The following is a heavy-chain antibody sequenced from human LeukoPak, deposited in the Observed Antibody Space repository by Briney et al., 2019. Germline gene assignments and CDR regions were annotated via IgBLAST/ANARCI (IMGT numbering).Heavy chain of an antibody. V-gene: IGHV6-1*01. CDR3: ARDSSARPSTPPLIIH. Sequence: SQTLSLTCAISGDSVSSISAAWNWIRQSPSRGLEWLGRTYYRSKWYNDYAVSVKSRITINPDTSKNQFSLQLNSVTPEDTAVYYCARDSSARPSTPPLIIHWGQGSLVTVSS. J-gene: IGHJ4*02. CDR2: TYYRSKWYN. CDR1: GDSVSSISAA. D-gene: IGHD6-6*01.